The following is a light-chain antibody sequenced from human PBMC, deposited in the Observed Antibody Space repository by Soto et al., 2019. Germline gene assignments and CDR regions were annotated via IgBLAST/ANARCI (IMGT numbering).Light chain of an antibody. CDR3: RSYKTSHTRQVV. Sequence: QSALTQPASVSGAPGQWITISCTGTSSDIGGYNDVPWYQHHPGTAPKLMIYGVSNRPSGVPDRFSGSKSGNTASLTISGLQPEDEADYYCRSYKTSHTRQVVFGTGTKLTVL. V-gene: IGLV2-14*03. CDR2: GVS. J-gene: IGLJ1*01. CDR1: SSDIGGYND.